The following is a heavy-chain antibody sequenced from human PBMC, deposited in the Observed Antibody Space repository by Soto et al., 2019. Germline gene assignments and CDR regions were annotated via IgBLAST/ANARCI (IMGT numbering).Heavy chain of an antibody. D-gene: IGHD3-9*01. J-gene: IGHJ5*02. CDR1: GGSISSYY. V-gene: IGHV4-59*08. CDR3: ARLEGNYDILTGYSFDP. Sequence: SETLSLTCTVSGGSISSYYWSWIRQPPGKGLEWIGYIYYSGSTNYNPSLKSRVTISVDTSKNQFSLKLSSVTAADTAVYYCARLEGNYDILTGYSFDPWGQGTLVTVS. CDR2: IYYSGST.